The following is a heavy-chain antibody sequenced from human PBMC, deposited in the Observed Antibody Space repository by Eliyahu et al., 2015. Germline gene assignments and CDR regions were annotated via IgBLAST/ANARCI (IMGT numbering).Heavy chain of an antibody. CDR2: IDWDDDE. J-gene: IGHJ4*02. CDR3: ARGSQGGTYSAFDY. CDR1: GFSLTTSGMR. D-gene: IGHD1-26*01. V-gene: IGHV2-70*04. Sequence: QVTLRESGPALVKPTQTLTLTCSFSGFSLTTSGMRVSWIRQPPGKALEWLARIDWDDDEFYNPSLKTRLTISKDNSKKEVVLSMTNMDPVDTATYYCARGSQGGTYSAFDYWGQGTLVTVSS.